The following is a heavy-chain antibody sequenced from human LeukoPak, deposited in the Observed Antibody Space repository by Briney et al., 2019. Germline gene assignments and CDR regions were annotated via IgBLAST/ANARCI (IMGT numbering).Heavy chain of an antibody. CDR1: GGTFSSYA. CDR2: IIPIFGSA. D-gene: IGHD5-18*01. CDR3: ARALPHRRLMDTTMEQHWFDP. J-gene: IGHJ5*02. V-gene: IGHV1-69*13. Sequence: SVKVSCKASGGTFSSYAISWVRQAPGQGLEWMGGIIPIFGSANYAQNFQGRVTITADGSTTTAYMELSSLRSEDTAVYYCARALPHRRLMDTTMEQHWFDPWGQGTLVTVSS.